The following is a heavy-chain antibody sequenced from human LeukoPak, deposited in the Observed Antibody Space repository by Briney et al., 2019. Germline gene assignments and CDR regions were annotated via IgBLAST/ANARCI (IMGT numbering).Heavy chain of an antibody. D-gene: IGHD3-9*01. J-gene: IGHJ4*02. V-gene: IGHV4-39*01. Sequence: PSETLSLTCTVSGGSISSSSYYWGWIRQPPGKGLEWIGSIYYSGSTYYNPSLKSRVTISVDTSKNQFSLKLSSVTAADTAVYYCASRKEVLRYFDWLLQGGYYFDYWAREPWSPSPQ. CDR2: IYYSGST. CDR3: ASRKEVLRYFDWLLQGGYYFDY. CDR1: GGSISSSSYY.